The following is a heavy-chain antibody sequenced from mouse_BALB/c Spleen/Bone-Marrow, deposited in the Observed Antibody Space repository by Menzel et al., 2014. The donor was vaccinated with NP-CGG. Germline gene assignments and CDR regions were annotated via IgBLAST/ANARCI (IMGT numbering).Heavy chain of an antibody. CDR1: GYTFSSYW. CDR3: TRWGWSFDY. Sequence: QVQLKQSGAELMKPGASVKISCKATGYTFSSYWIEWVKQRPGHGLEWIGEILPGSGSSNYNEKFKGKATITAGTSSNTAYMQLSSLTSEDSAVYYCTRWGWSFDYWGQGTTLTVSS. CDR2: ILPGSGSS. V-gene: IGHV1-9*01. J-gene: IGHJ2*01. D-gene: IGHD2-3*01.